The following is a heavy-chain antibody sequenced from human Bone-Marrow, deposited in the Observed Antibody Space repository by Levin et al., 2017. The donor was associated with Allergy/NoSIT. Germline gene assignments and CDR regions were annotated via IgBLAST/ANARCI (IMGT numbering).Heavy chain of an antibody. Sequence: SGESLKISCKGSGYSFSSYWIGWVRQMPGKGLECMGIIYPGDSDTRYSPSFQSQVTISADKSISTAFLQWSSLKASDTAIYYCARHRGLCSGGSCYSGPYDAFDMWGQGTMVTVSS. J-gene: IGHJ3*02. V-gene: IGHV5-51*01. CDR3: ARHRGLCSGGSCYSGPYDAFDM. D-gene: IGHD2-15*01. CDR2: IYPGDSDT. CDR1: GYSFSSYW.